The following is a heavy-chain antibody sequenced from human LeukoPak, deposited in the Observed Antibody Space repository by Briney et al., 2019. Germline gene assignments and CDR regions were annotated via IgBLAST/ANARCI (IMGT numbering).Heavy chain of an antibody. J-gene: IGHJ4*02. V-gene: IGHV3-21*01. CDR2: ISSSSSYI. CDR3: ARDSSGWYRGYFDY. D-gene: IGHD6-19*01. CDR1: GFTFSSYS. Sequence: GGSLRLSCAASGFTFSSYSMNWVRQAPGKGLEWVSSISSSSSYIYYADSVKGRFTISRDNAKNSLYLQMNSLRAEDTAVYYCARDSSGWYRGYFDYWGQGTLVTVSS.